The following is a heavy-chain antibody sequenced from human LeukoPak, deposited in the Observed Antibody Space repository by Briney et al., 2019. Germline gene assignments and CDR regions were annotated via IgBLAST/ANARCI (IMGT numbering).Heavy chain of an antibody. CDR1: GFTFSSYS. D-gene: IGHD3-22*01. CDR3: ATDSSGYYDYFDY. V-gene: IGHV3-21*01. CDR2: ISRSSSYI. Sequence: NPGGSLRLSCAASGFTFSSYSMNWVRQAPGKGLEWVSSISRSSSYIYYADSVKGRFTISRDNAKNSLYLQMNSLRAEDTAVYYCATDSSGYYDYFDYWGQGTLVTVSS. J-gene: IGHJ4*02.